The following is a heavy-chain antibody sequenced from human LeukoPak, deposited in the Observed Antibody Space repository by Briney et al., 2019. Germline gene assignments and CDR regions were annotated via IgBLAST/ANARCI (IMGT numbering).Heavy chain of an antibody. CDR2: IYYSGST. D-gene: IGHD3-10*01. CDR3: ARLLGSGNFDY. CDR1: GGSFSGYY. Sequence: KPSETLSLTCAVYGGSFSGYYWSWIRQPPGKGLEWIGSIYYSGSTYYNPSLKSRVTISVDTSKNQFSLKLSSVTAADTAVYYCARLLGSGNFDYWGQGTLVTVSS. V-gene: IGHV4-34*01. J-gene: IGHJ4*02.